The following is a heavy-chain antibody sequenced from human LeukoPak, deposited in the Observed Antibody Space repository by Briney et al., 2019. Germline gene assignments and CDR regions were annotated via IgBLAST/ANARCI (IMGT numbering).Heavy chain of an antibody. CDR1: GFTFSSYS. V-gene: IGHV3-21*01. CDR2: ISGSSSYI. Sequence: GGSLRLSCAASGFTFSSYSMNWVRQAPGKGLEWVSSISGSSSYIYYADSVKGRFTISRDNAKNSLYLQMNSLRAEDTAVYYCARSSIAAAGHYFDYWGQGTLVTVSS. D-gene: IGHD6-13*01. CDR3: ARSSIAAAGHYFDY. J-gene: IGHJ4*02.